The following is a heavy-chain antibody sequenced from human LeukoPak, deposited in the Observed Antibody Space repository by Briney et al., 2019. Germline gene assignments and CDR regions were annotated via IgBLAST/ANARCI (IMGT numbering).Heavy chain of an antibody. CDR1: GFTFSSYA. CDR3: ARERYCSGGSCYGTDV. J-gene: IGHJ6*02. CDR2: ISYDGSNK. V-gene: IGHV3-30-3*01. Sequence: PGGSLRLSCAASGFTFSSYAMHWVRQAPGKGLEWVAVISYDGSNKYYADSVKGRFTISRDNSKNTLYLQMNSLRAEDTAVYYCARERYCSGGSCYGTDVWGQGTTVTVSS. D-gene: IGHD2-15*01.